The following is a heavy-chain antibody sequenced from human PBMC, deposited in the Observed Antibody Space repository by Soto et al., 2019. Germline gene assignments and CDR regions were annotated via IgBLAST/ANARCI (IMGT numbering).Heavy chain of an antibody. J-gene: IGHJ6*02. Sequence: SVKVSCKASGGTFSSYAISWVRQAPGQGLEWMGGIIPIFGTANYAQKFQGRVTITADESTSTAYMELSSLRSEDTAVYYCARDFSKGYYYYYGMDVWGQGTTVTVSS. CDR3: ARDFSKGYYYYYGMDV. V-gene: IGHV1-69*13. D-gene: IGHD3-3*01. CDR2: IIPIFGTA. CDR1: GGTFSSYA.